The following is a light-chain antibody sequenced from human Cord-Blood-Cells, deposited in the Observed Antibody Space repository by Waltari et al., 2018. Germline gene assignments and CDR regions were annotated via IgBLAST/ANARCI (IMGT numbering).Light chain of an antibody. CDR1: SPHIGAGYD. J-gene: IGLJ2*01. Sequence: QSVLTQPPSVSGAPGQRGTISCTGSSPHIGAGYDLHWYQQLPGTAPKLLIYGNSNRPSGVPYRFSGSKSGTSASLAITGLQAEDEADYYCQSYDSSLSGSVFGGGTKLTVL. CDR3: QSYDSSLSGSV. CDR2: GNS. V-gene: IGLV1-40*01.